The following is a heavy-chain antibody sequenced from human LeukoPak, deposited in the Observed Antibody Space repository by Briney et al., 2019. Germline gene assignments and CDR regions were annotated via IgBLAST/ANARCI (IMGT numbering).Heavy chain of an antibody. Sequence: ASVKVSCKASGYTFTGYYMHWVRQAPGQGLEWMGWINPNSGGTNYAQKFQGRVTMTRDTSISTAYMELSRLRSDDTAVYYCARDDDGDYAYYYYMDVWGKGTTVTVSS. V-gene: IGHV1-2*02. CDR1: GYTFTGYY. CDR3: ARDDDGDYAYYYYMDV. CDR2: INPNSGGT. D-gene: IGHD4-17*01. J-gene: IGHJ6*03.